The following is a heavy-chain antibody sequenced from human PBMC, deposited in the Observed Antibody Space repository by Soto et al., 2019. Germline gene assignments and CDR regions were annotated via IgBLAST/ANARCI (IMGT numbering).Heavy chain of an antibody. D-gene: IGHD3-22*01. Sequence: GGSLRLSCAASGFTFSNAWMSWVRQAPGKGLEWVGRIKRKSNGETTDYAAPVEGRFTISRDDSKNTLYLQMKGLKAEDTAVYYCTTDNYYDSSGFYPYSFDNWGQGTRVTVSS. J-gene: IGHJ4*02. CDR2: IKRKSNGETT. V-gene: IGHV3-15*01. CDR1: GFTFSNAW. CDR3: TTDNYYDSSGFYPYSFDN.